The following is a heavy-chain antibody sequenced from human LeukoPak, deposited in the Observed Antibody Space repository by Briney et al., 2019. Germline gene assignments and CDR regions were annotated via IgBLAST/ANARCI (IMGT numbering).Heavy chain of an antibody. CDR2: ISTYNGKT. CDR1: DYTFDNYG. CDR3: ARDKARYSSGWSYAH. V-gene: IGHV1-18*01. J-gene: IGHJ4*02. D-gene: IGHD6-19*01. Sequence: ASVKVSCKTSDYTFDNYGINWVRQAPGQGLQWLGWISTYNGKTKYAQKFQGRVTMTTDTSTSTAYMELRSLRSDDTALYYCARDKARYSSGWSYAHWGQGTLVTVSS.